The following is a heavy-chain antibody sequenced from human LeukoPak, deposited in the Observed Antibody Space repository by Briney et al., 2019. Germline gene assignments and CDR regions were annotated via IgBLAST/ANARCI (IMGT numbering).Heavy chain of an antibody. Sequence: SVRVSCKASGGTFSSYAISWVRQAPGQGLEGMGGIIPIFGTANYAQKFQGRVTITTDESTSTAYMELSSLRSEDTAVYYCARCIPNDSSGYRNWFDPWGQGTLVTVSS. V-gene: IGHV1-69*05. CDR3: ARCIPNDSSGYRNWFDP. J-gene: IGHJ5*02. CDR2: IIPIFGTA. D-gene: IGHD3-22*01. CDR1: GGTFSSYA.